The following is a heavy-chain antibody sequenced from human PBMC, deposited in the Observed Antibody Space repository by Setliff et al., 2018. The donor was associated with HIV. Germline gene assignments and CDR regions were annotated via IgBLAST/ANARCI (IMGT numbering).Heavy chain of an antibody. CDR2: ISGGTT. J-gene: IGHJ4*02. CDR3: AKAGDYYDRTTFDS. Sequence: GGSLRLSCAASAIIVSSNEMSWVRQAPGKGLEWVSFISGGTTYYADSREGRFTISRDNSKNTLYLQMTSLRAEDTAVYYCAKAGDYYDRTTFDSWGQGTLVTVSS. D-gene: IGHD3-22*01. CDR1: AIIVSSNE. V-gene: IGHV3-66*01.